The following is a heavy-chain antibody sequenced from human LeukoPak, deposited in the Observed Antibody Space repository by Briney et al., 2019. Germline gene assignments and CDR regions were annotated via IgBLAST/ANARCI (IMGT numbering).Heavy chain of an antibody. CDR3: ASAREPVECDY. CDR2: ISAYNGNT. J-gene: IGHJ4*02. V-gene: IGHV1-18*01. Sequence: ASVKVSCKASGYTFTSYGFSWVRQAPGQGLEWMGWISAYNGNTNYAQKFQGRVTMTTDTSTSTVYMELRSLRSDDTAVYYCASAREPVECDYWGQGTPVTVSS. D-gene: IGHD1-14*01. CDR1: GYTFTSYG.